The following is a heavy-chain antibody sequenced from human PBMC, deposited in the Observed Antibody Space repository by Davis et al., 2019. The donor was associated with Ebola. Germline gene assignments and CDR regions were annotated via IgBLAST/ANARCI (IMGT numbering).Heavy chain of an antibody. Sequence: PSETLSLTCAVSGYSISSGYYWGWIRQPPGKGLEWIGSIYHSGSTYYNPSLKSRVTISVDTSKNQFSLKLSSVTAADTAVYYCARESRGHVYYDFWSGRYYFDYWGQGTLVTVSS. CDR3: ARESRGHVYYDFWSGRYYFDY. V-gene: IGHV4-38-2*02. D-gene: IGHD3-3*01. CDR1: GYSISSGYY. J-gene: IGHJ4*02. CDR2: IYHSGST.